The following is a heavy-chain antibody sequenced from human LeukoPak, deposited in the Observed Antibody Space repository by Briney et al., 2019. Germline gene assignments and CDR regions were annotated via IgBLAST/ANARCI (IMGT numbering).Heavy chain of an antibody. CDR3: ARIGTAMVVPFDY. CDR2: INHSGST. J-gene: IGHJ4*02. CDR1: GGSIRSSYYY. Sequence: SETLSLTCTVSGGSIRSSYYYWSWIRQPPGKGLEWIGEINHSGSTDYNPSLKSRVTISVDTSKNQFSLKLSSVTAADTAVYYCARIGTAMVVPFDYWGQGTLVTVSS. V-gene: IGHV4-39*07. D-gene: IGHD5-18*01.